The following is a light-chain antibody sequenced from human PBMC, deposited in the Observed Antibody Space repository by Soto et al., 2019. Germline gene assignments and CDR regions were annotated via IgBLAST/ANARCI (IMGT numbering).Light chain of an antibody. J-gene: IGLJ2*01. CDR2: GNS. CDR3: QSYDSSLSGLL. Sequence: SVLTQPPSLSGAPGQRVTISCTGSSSNIGAGYDVHWYQQLPGTAPKLLIYGNSNRPSGVPDRFSGSKSGTSASLAITGLQAEDEADYYCQSYDSSLSGLLFGGGTQLTVL. CDR1: SSNIGAGYD. V-gene: IGLV1-40*01.